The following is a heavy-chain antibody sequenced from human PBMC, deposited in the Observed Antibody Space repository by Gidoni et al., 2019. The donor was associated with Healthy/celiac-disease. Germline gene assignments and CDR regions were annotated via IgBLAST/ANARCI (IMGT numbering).Heavy chain of an antibody. CDR1: GFPFSSYS. CDR2: ISSSSSYI. V-gene: IGHV3-21*01. Sequence: EVQLVESGGGLVKPGGSLRLSCASYGFPFSSYSMNWVRQAPGKGPEWVSSISSSSSYIYYADSVKGRFTISRDNAKNSLYLQMNSLRAEDTAVYYCARVLFEDGVGMDVWGQGTTVTVSS. CDR3: ARVLFEDGVGMDV. D-gene: IGHD2-15*01. J-gene: IGHJ6*02.